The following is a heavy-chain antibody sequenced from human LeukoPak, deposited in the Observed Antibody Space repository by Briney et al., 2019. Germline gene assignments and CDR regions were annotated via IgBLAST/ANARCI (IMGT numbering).Heavy chain of an antibody. D-gene: IGHD5-24*01. Sequence: GGSLRLSCAASGFTFSTYAMHWVRQAPGKGLEYVSAVNSNGRNTFYARSVKGRFTISRDNAKNTLYLQMNSLRAEDTAVYYCAREVEMATINYWGQGTLVTVSS. CDR3: AREVEMATINY. V-gene: IGHV3-64*01. J-gene: IGHJ4*02. CDR1: GFTFSTYA. CDR2: VNSNGRNT.